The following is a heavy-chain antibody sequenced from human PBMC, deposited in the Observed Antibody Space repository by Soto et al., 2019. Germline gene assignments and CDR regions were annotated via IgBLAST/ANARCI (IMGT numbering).Heavy chain of an antibody. CDR2: IYPDNSDT. D-gene: IGHD6-13*01. CDR1: GYSFAGYW. J-gene: IGHJ5*01. V-gene: IGHV5-51*01. CDR3: ARQVATAATVPLIWFAP. Sequence: WESLKISCKGSGYSFAGYWIAWVRQMPGKGLEWMGIIYPDNSDTRYSRSFQGQVTISADKSISTAYLQWSSLKASDTAIYYCARQVATAATVPLIWFAPWGQGTLVTVSS.